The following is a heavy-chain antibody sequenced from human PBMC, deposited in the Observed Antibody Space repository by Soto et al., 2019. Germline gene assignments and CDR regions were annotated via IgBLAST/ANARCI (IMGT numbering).Heavy chain of an antibody. V-gene: IGHV3-72*01. CDR3: ARPHDDSWSGAYFDY. CDR1: GFTLSDHY. D-gene: IGHD4-4*01. CDR2: SRNKASKYTT. Sequence: EVQLVESGGGLVQPGGSLRLSCAASGFTLSDHYMDWVRQAPGKGLEWIGRSRNKASKYTTEYAASVRGRFTISRDESDNSLYLQMNSLNPEDTAVYYCARPHDDSWSGAYFDYWGQGNLVTVSS. J-gene: IGHJ4*02.